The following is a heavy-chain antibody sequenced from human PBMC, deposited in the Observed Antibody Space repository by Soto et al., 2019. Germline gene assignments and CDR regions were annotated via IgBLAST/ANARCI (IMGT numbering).Heavy chain of an antibody. CDR2: ISYDGSNK. CDR1: GFTFSSYG. CDR3: AKVEFGELSPPKYYYYGMDV. J-gene: IGHJ6*02. D-gene: IGHD3-10*01. Sequence: GGSLRLSCAASGFTFSSYGMHWVRQAPGKGLEWVAVISYDGSNKYYADSVKGRFTISRNNSKNTLNLQMNSLRAEDTALYYCAKVEFGELSPPKYYYYGMDVWGQGTTVTVSS. V-gene: IGHV3-30*18.